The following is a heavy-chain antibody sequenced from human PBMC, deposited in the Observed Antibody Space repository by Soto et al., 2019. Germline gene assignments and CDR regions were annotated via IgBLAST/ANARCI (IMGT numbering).Heavy chain of an antibody. V-gene: IGHV1-18*01. CDR3: VRSGDNYNLLDY. CDR2: ISAYNGNT. CDR1: GYTFTSYG. D-gene: IGHD1-1*01. Sequence: ASVKVSCKASGYTFTSYGISWVRQAPGQGLEWMGWISAYNGNTNYAQKLQGRVTMTTDTSTSTAYMELRSLRGDDTAIYYCVRSGDNYNLLDYWGQGTPVTVSS. J-gene: IGHJ4*02.